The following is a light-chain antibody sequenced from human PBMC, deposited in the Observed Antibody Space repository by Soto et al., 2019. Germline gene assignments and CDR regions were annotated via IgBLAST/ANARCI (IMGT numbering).Light chain of an antibody. J-gene: IGKJ1*01. Sequence: ELVCTQSPGTLSLSPGERATLSCRDSQSIGSIVAWYQQTPGQSPRLLIYGACSKATGISDRFSGSGSGTDFTLTISRLEPEDFALYYCQQYVSSPRTFGQGTKVDI. CDR1: QSIGSI. CDR3: QQYVSSPRT. CDR2: GAC. V-gene: IGKV3-20*01.